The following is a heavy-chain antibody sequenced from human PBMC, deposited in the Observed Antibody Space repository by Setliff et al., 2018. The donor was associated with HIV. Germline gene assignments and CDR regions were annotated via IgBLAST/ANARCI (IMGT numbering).Heavy chain of an antibody. D-gene: IGHD3-10*01. J-gene: IGHJ3*02. CDR2: IYYSGST. Sequence: SETLSLTCTVSGGSMSSYYWSWIRQPPGKGREGGGFIYYSGSTNNNPSLKSRVSISVDTSKNQFSLKLSSVTAADTAMYYCGRVGFGELFGAFDIWGQGIMVTVSS. V-gene: IGHV4-59*01. CDR3: GRVGFGELFGAFDI. CDR1: GGSMSSYY.